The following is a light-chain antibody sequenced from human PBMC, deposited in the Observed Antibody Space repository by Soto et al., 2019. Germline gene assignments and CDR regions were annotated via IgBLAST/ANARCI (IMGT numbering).Light chain of an antibody. V-gene: IGLV1-40*01. CDR3: QSYDSSPPVV. J-gene: IGLJ2*01. CDR1: SSNIGAGYD. Sequence: QSVLTQPPSVSGAPGQRVTISCTGGSSNIGAGYDVHWYQQLPGTAPRLLIYGNNNRPSGVPDRFSGSKSGTSASLAITGLQAEDEADYYCQSYDSSPPVVFGGGTKLTVL. CDR2: GNN.